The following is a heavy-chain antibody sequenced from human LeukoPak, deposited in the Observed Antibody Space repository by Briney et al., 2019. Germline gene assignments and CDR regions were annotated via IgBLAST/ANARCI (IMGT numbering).Heavy chain of an antibody. CDR2: MNPNSGNT. CDR3: ARNMDYYDSSGYQV. V-gene: IGHV1-8*01. Sequence: ASVTVSFTASGYTFTSYDINWVRQATGQGLEWMGWMNPNSGNTGYAQKFQGRVTMTRNTSISTAYMELSSLRSEDTAVYYCARNMDYYDSSGYQVWGQGTLVTVSS. CDR1: GYTFTSYD. D-gene: IGHD3-22*01. J-gene: IGHJ4*02.